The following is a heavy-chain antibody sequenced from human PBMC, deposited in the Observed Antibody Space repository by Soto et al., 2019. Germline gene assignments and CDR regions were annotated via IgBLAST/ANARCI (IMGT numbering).Heavy chain of an antibody. CDR2: IYSSGTT. D-gene: IGHD1-26*01. V-gene: IGHV4-4*07. Sequence: SETLSLTCTVSGGSINNSYCSWIRQPAGKGLEWIGRIYSSGTTDYNPSLKSRVTMSVDTSKTQCFLKLNSVTAADTAVYYCARAIRGAWFGPWGQGALVTVSS. J-gene: IGHJ5*02. CDR1: GGSINNSY. CDR3: ARAIRGAWFGP.